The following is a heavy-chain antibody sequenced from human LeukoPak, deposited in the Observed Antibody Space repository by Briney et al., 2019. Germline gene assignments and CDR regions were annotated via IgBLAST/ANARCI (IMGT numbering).Heavy chain of an antibody. D-gene: IGHD3-22*01. V-gene: IGHV1-69*05. CDR3: ARSGSGYYHWFDP. J-gene: IGHJ5*02. CDR1: GGTFSSYA. Sequence: ASVKVSCKASGGTFSSYAISWVRHAPGQGLEWVGGIIPIFGTANYAQKFQGRVTITTDESTSTAYMEPSSLRSEDTAVYYRARSGSGYYHWFDPWGQGTLVTVSS. CDR2: IIPIFGTA.